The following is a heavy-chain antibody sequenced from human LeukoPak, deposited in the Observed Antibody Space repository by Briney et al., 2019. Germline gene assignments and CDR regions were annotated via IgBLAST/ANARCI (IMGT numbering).Heavy chain of an antibody. V-gene: IGHV4-34*01. J-gene: IGHJ4*02. D-gene: IGHD3-3*01. CDR1: GGSFSGYY. CDR3: AIFGVVPAYFDY. Sequence: SETLSLTCAVYGGSFSGYYWSWIRQPPGKGLEWIGEINHSGSTNYNPSLKSRVTISVDTSKNQFSLKLSSVTAADMAVYYCAIFGVVPAYFDYWGQGTLVTVSS. CDR2: INHSGST.